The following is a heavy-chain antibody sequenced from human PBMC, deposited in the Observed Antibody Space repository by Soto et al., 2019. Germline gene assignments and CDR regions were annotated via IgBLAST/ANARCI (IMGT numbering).Heavy chain of an antibody. CDR2: IYYSGST. J-gene: IGHJ4*02. V-gene: IGHV4-59*01. CDR1: GGSISSYY. Sequence: SETLSLTCTVSGGSISSYYWSWIRQPPGKGLEWIGYIYYSGSTNYNPSLKSRVTISVDTSKNQFSLKLSSVTAADTAVYYCARSLRYTTVTTLFDYWGQGTLVTVSS. D-gene: IGHD4-17*01. CDR3: ARSLRYTTVTTLFDY.